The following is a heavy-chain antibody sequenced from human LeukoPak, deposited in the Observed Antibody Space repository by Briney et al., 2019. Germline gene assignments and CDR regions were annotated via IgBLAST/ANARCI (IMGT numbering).Heavy chain of an antibody. CDR1: GFTFRSYG. CDR2: ISGDGKNR. V-gene: IGHV3-23*01. D-gene: IGHD2-15*01. Sequence: GALRLSCAASGFTFRSYGMSWVRQAPGKGLQWVSAISGDGKNRDYPDSVKGRFTISRDNSKNTLYLQMDSLRAEDTAVYYCARVLRYCSGGNCYSGGLGYMDVWGKGTTVTISS. J-gene: IGHJ6*03. CDR3: ARVLRYCSGGNCYSGGLGYMDV.